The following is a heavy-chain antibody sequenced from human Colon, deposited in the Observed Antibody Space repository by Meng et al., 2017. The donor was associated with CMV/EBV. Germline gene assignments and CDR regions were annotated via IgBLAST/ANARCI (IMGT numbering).Heavy chain of an antibody. D-gene: IGHD3-10*01. V-gene: IGHV3-11*05. Sequence: HVPLVGLGGDLGKPGGPPRLSGAASGSTFSDDYMSWIREGPGKGLEWVSYISSTSSYINYADSVKGRLTISRDNAKNSLYLQMNSLRAEDTAVYYCARVGGSGSYNFDYWGQGTLVTVSS. CDR1: GSTFSDDY. J-gene: IGHJ4*02. CDR3: ARVGGSGSYNFDY. CDR2: ISSTSSYI.